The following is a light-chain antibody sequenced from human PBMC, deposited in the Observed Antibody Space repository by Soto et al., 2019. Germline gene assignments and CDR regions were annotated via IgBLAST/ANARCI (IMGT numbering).Light chain of an antibody. J-gene: IGLJ3*02. CDR3: SSHTSSSIWV. CDR2: EVS. V-gene: IGLV2-14*03. Sequence: QSALTQPASVSGSPGQSITISCTGTSSDVGDYNFVSWYQQLPGKAPKLMIYEVSHRPSGVSNRFSGSKSGNTASLTISGLLAEDEAHYYCSSHTSSSIWVFGGGTKDTVL. CDR1: SSDVGDYNF.